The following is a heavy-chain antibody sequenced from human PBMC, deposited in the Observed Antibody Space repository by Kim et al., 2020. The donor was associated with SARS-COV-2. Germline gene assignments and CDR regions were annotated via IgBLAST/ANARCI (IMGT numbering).Heavy chain of an antibody. V-gene: IGHV3-30-3*01. CDR1: GFTFSSYA. J-gene: IGHJ4*02. CDR3: ARGCSTSCPDPIDY. CDR2: ISYDGSNK. D-gene: IGHD2-2*01. Sequence: GGSLRLSCAASGFTFSSYAMHWVRQAPGKGLEWVAVISYDGSNKYYADSVKGRFTISRDNSKNTLYLQMNSLRAEDTAVYYCARGCSTSCPDPIDYWGQGTLVTVSS.